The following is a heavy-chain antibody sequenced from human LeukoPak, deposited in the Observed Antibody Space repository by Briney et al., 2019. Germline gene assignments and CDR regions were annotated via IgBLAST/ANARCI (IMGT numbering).Heavy chain of an antibody. D-gene: IGHD6-13*01. V-gene: IGHV3-53*01. J-gene: IGHJ4*02. CDR2: IYSGGST. Sequence: GALRLSCAASGFTVSSNYMSWVRQAPGKGLEWVSVIYSGGSTYYADSVKGRFTISRDNAKNSLYLQMNSLRAEDTAVYYCARFAAAGGSFDYWGREPWSPSPQ. CDR1: GFTVSSNY. CDR3: ARFAAAGGSFDY.